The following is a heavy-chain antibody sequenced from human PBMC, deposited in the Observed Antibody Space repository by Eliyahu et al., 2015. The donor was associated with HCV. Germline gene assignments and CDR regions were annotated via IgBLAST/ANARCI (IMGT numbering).Heavy chain of an antibody. CDR2: QRFTVDT. J-gene: IGHJ4*02. CDR3: ARSQPQYGSSYYADDC. CDR1: GYTFTSYG. D-gene: IGHD1-26*01. V-gene: IGHV1-18*01. Sequence: QVQLVQSGAEVRKPGASVKVSCKASGYTFTSYGISWVRQAPGQGLEWMGLVQRFTVDTNYAQKLQGRVTMTTDTSTSTAYMELRSLRSDDTAVYYCARSQPQYGSSYYADDCWGQGTLVTVSS.